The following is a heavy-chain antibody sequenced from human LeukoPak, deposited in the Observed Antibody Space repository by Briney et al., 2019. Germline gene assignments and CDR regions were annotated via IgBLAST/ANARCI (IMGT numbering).Heavy chain of an antibody. CDR2: IYYSGST. V-gene: IGHV4-30-4*01. D-gene: IGHD3-9*01. J-gene: IGHJ4*02. CDR1: GGSISSGDYY. Sequence: SQTLSLTCTVSGGSISSGDYYWSWIRQPPGKGLEWIGYIYYSGSTYYNPSLKSRVTISIDTSKNQFSLKLSSVTAADTAVYYCASLAGYYKGGFYLDYWGQGTLVTVSS. CDR3: ASLAGYYKGGFYLDY.